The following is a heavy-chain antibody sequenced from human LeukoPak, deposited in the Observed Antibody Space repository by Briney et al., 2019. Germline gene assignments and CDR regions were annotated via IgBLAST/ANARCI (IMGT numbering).Heavy chain of an antibody. D-gene: IGHD6-6*01. CDR2: IRYDGSNK. CDR1: GFTFSSYA. V-gene: IGHV3-30*02. CDR3: AKDRSSSSSGYYFDY. J-gene: IGHJ4*02. Sequence: GGSLRLSCAASGFTFSSYAMSWVRQAPGKGLEWVAFIRYDGSNKYYADSVKGRFTISRDNSKNTLYLQMNSLRAEDTAVYYCAKDRSSSSSGYYFDYWGQGTLVTVSS.